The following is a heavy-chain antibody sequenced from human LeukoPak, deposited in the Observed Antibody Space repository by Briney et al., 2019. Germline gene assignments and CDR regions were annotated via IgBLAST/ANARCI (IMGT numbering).Heavy chain of an antibody. V-gene: IGHV4-30-4*01. Sequence: PSETLSLTCTVSGGSISSGDYYWSWIRQPPGKGLEWIGYIYYSGSTYYNPSLKSRVTISVDTSKNQFSLKLSSVTAADTAVYYCAGSSYYYDSLDAFDIWGQGTMVTVSS. CDR2: IYYSGST. CDR1: GGSISSGDYY. J-gene: IGHJ3*02. D-gene: IGHD3-22*01. CDR3: AGSSYYYDSLDAFDI.